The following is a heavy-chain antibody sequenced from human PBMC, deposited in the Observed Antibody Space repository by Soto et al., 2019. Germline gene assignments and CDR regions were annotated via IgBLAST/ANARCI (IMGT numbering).Heavy chain of an antibody. CDR2: ISAHNGNT. CDR3: ARGRYGDY. CDR1: GYAFTTYG. J-gene: IGHJ4*02. D-gene: IGHD1-1*01. Sequence: QVHLVQSGAEVKKPGASVKVSCKGSGYAFTTYGITWVRQAPGQGLEWMGWISAHNGNTNYAQTLQGRVTVTRDTSTTPAYMELRSLSSAATAVYYCARGRYGDYWGQGALVTVSS. V-gene: IGHV1-18*01.